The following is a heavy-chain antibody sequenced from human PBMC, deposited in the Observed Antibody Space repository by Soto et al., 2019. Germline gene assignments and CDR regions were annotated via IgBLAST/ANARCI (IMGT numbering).Heavy chain of an antibody. J-gene: IGHJ2*01. V-gene: IGHV3-74*01. CDR1: GFTFSSYW. CDR3: ARGGSLNWYFDL. D-gene: IGHD1-26*01. Sequence: EVQLVESGGGLVQPGGSLRLSCAASGFTFSSYWMHWVRQAPGKGLVWVSRINSDGSSTSYADSLKGRFNISSDNAKNTLYLQMYSLRVEDTAVYYCARGGSLNWYFDLWGRGTLVTVSS. CDR2: INSDGSST.